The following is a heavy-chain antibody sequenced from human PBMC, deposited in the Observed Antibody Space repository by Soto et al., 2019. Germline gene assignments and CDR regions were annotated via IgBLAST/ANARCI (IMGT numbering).Heavy chain of an antibody. D-gene: IGHD3-3*01. Sequence: PGGSLRLSCAASGFTFSSYGMHWVRQAPGKGLVWVSRINSDGSSTTYSDSVKGRFTISRDNAKNTLYLQMNSLRAEDTAVYYCAKDLGRGYYDFWSGYYGGPFDYWGQGTLVTVSS. CDR1: GFTFSSYG. CDR3: AKDLGRGYYDFWSGYYGGPFDY. CDR2: INSDGSST. J-gene: IGHJ4*02. V-gene: IGHV3-74*01.